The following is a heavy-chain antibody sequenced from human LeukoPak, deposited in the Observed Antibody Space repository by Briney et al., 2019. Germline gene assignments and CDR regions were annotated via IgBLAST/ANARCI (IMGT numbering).Heavy chain of an antibody. CDR3: ARSTYGGNDY. J-gene: IGHJ4*02. Sequence: GASVKVSCKASGCTFSSYAIIWVRQAPGQGLEWMGRIIPILGIANYAQKFQGRVTITADKSTSTAYMELSSLRSEDTAVYYCARSTYGGNDYWGQGTLVTVSS. V-gene: IGHV1-69*04. CDR1: GCTFSSYA. CDR2: IIPILGIA. D-gene: IGHD4-23*01.